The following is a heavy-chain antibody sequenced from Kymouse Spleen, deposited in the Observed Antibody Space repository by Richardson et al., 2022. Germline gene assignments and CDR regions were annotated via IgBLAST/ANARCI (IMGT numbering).Heavy chain of an antibody. D-gene: IGHD3-10*01. CDR1: GGSVSSGSYY. V-gene: IGHV4-61*01. Sequence: QVQLQESGPGLVKPSETLSLTCTVSGGSVSSGSYYWSWIRQPPGKGLEWIGYIYYSGSTNYNPSLKSRVTISVDTSKNQFSLKLSSVTAADTAVYYCARDRGSGSYYRPFDYWGQGTLVTVSS. J-gene: IGHJ4*02. CDR3: ARDRGSGSYYRPFDY. CDR2: IYYSGST.